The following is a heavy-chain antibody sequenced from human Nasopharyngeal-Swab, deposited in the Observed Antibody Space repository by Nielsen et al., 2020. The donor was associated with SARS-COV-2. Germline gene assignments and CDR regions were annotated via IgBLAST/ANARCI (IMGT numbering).Heavy chain of an antibody. Sequence: GESLKISYAASGFSFSTHAMTWIRQAPGKGLEWVSSISSSSSYIYYADSVKGRLTISRDNAKNSLYLQMNSLRAEDTAVYYCARDHLMTVTIPYYYYGMDVWGQGTTVTVSS. D-gene: IGHD4-11*01. CDR3: ARDHLMTVTIPYYYYGMDV. CDR1: GFSFSTHA. J-gene: IGHJ6*02. CDR2: ISSSSSYI. V-gene: IGHV3-21*01.